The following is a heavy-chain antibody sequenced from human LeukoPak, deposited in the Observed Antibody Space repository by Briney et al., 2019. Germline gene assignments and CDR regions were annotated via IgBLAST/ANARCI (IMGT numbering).Heavy chain of an antibody. Sequence: SETLSLTCTVSGGSISTYYWSWIRQPPGEGLEWIGSIYYSGTTNYNPSLKSRVTISVGTSKNQFSLKLSSVTAADTAVYYCARWHYSTDAFDIWGQGTMVTVSS. CDR2: IYYSGTT. D-gene: IGHD6-13*01. CDR3: ARWHYSTDAFDI. CDR1: GGSISTYY. J-gene: IGHJ3*02. V-gene: IGHV4-59*01.